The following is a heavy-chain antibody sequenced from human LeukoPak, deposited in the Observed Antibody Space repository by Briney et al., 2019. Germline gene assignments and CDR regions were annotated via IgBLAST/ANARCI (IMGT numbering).Heavy chain of an antibody. Sequence: SLRLSCAASGFTFSSYAMSWVRQAPGKGLEWVSGISWNSGVIDYADSVKGRFTISRDNAKNSLYLQMNSLRAEDTALYYCASVGDAFDIWGQGTMVTVSS. CDR1: GFTFSSYA. CDR3: ASVGDAFDI. J-gene: IGHJ3*02. V-gene: IGHV3-9*01. CDR2: ISWNSGVI.